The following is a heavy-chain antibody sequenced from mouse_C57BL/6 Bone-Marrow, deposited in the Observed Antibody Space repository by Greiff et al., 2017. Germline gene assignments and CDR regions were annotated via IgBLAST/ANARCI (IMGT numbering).Heavy chain of an antibody. CDR2: INPNNGGT. CDR3: AREGASDCGKYGYGYFDG. V-gene: IGHV1-22*01. Sequence: EVQLQQSGPELVKPGASVKMSCKASGYTFTDYNMHWVKQSHGKSLEWIGYINPNNGGTSYNQKFKGKATLTVNKSSSTAYMELRSLTSEDSAVYYCAREGASDCGKYGYGYFDGWGTGTTVTVSS. CDR1: GYTFTDYN. D-gene: IGHD2-1*01. J-gene: IGHJ1*03.